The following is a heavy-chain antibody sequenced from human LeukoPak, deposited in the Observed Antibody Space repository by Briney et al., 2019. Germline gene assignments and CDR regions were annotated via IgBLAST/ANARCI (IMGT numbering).Heavy chain of an antibody. CDR2: INHSGST. Sequence: SETLSLTCAVYGGSFSGYYWSWIRQAPGKGLEWIGEINHSGSTNYNPSLKSRVTISVDTSKNQFSLKLSSVTAADTAVYYCARPGDGYNWNDGGWFDPWGQGTLVTVSS. CDR1: GGSFSGYY. D-gene: IGHD1-20*01. J-gene: IGHJ5*02. V-gene: IGHV4-34*01. CDR3: ARPGDGYNWNDGGWFDP.